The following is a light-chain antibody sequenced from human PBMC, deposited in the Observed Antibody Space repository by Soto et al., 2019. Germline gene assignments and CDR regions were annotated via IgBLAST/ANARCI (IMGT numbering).Light chain of an antibody. CDR3: HQYNSFAPYS. CDR2: DAS. CDR1: QSISFW. Sequence: DIQMTQSPSTLSASVVDRVTITCRSSQSISFWLAWYQQKPGKAPKLLIYDASTLYSGVTSRFSGSRSGTEFTLTISSLQPDDFASYYCHQYNSFAPYSFGQGTQLE. J-gene: IGKJ2*03. V-gene: IGKV1-5*01.